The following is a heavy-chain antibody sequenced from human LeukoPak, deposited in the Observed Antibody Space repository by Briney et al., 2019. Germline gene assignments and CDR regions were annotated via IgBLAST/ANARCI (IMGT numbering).Heavy chain of an antibody. Sequence: SETLSLTCTVSGGSISSSSYYWGWIRQPPGKGLEWIGSIYYSGSTYYNPSLKSRVTISVDTSKNQFSLKLSSVTAADTAVYYCARRDKGRPSPTDYWGQGTRVTVSS. V-gene: IGHV4-39*01. J-gene: IGHJ4*02. CDR2: IYYSGST. CDR1: GGSISSSSYY. CDR3: ARRDKGRPSPTDY. D-gene: IGHD2-2*01.